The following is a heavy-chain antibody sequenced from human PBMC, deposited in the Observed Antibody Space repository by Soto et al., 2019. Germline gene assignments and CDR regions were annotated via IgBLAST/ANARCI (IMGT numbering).Heavy chain of an antibody. CDR3: AKDTIGSIPGWYFDL. CDR2: ISWNSGRI. D-gene: IGHD2-21*01. Sequence: EVQLVESGGGLVQPGRSLRLSCAASGFTFDDYAMYWVRQAPGKGLEWVSGISWNSGRIGYADSVKGRFTISRDNAKNSLYLQMNSLRAEDTALYYCAKDTIGSIPGWYFDLWGRGTLVTVSS. CDR1: GFTFDDYA. J-gene: IGHJ2*01. V-gene: IGHV3-9*01.